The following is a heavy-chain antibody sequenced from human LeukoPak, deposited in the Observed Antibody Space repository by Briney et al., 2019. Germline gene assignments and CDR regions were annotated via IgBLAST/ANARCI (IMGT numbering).Heavy chain of an antibody. J-gene: IGHJ3*02. D-gene: IGHD3-10*01. CDR1: GFTFSDYY. CDR2: ISSSGSTI. V-gene: IGHV3-11*01. CDR3: ARVLQVYGSANDAFDI. Sequence: GGSLRLSCAASGFTFSDYYMSWIRQAPGKGLEWVSYISSSGSTIYYADSVKGRFTISRDNDKNSLYLQMNSLRAEDTAVYYCARVLQVYGSANDAFDIWVQGTMVTVSS.